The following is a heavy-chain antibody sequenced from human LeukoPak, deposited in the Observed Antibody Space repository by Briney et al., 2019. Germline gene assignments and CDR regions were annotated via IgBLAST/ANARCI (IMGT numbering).Heavy chain of an antibody. CDR1: GFSLSTYA. V-gene: IGHV3-23*01. D-gene: IGHD4-17*01. J-gene: IGHJ5*02. CDR2: FSGAGGRT. CDR3: AKDRADNGDRLRFDP. Sequence: PGGSLRLSCATSGFSLSTYAMSWVRQAPGKGPEWVSAFSGAGGRTYYADSVKGRFTISRDNSKNTLYLQMDSLRAEDTAVYYCAKDRADNGDRLRFDPWGQGTLVTVSS.